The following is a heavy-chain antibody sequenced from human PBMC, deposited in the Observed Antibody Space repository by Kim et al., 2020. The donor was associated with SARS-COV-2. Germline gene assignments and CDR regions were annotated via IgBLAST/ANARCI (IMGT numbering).Heavy chain of an antibody. CDR1: GFTFKSHG. J-gene: IGHJ6*02. Sequence: GGSLRLSCAVSGFTFKSHGMHWVRQAIGKGLEWISIIETGGETYYADSVKGRFTISREKAKNSLYLQMSSLRVADTGVYYCVRDGSGSLPYSMDVWGQGT. CDR2: IETGGET. V-gene: IGHV3-13*01. CDR3: VRDGSGSLPYSMDV. D-gene: IGHD3-10*01.